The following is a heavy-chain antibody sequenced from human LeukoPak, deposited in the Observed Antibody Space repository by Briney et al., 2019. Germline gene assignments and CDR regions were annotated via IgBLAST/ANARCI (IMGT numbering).Heavy chain of an antibody. V-gene: IGHV1-18*01. CDR1: GHTFTRSG. Sequence: ASVKVSCKASGHTFTRSGISWVRQAPGQGLEWMGWISAYNGNTNSAQKLQGRVTMTTGTSTSTAYMELRSLRSDDTAVYYCARHDHGQWAFDIWGQGTMVTVSS. D-gene: IGHD6-19*01. J-gene: IGHJ3*02. CDR3: ARHDHGQWAFDI. CDR2: ISAYNGNT.